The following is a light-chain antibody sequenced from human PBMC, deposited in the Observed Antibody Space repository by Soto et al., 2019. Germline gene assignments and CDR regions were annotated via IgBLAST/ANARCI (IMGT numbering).Light chain of an antibody. J-gene: IGLJ2*01. CDR3: QSYDSSLSGVV. CDR1: SSNIGAGYD. V-gene: IGLV1-40*01. CDR2: VND. Sequence: QLVLTQPPSVSGAPGRRVTISCTGSSSNIGAGYDVHWYQQLPGIAPKLLIYVNDNRPSGVPDRFSGSKSGTSASLAITGLQAEDEADYYCQSYDSSLSGVVFGGGTKLTVL.